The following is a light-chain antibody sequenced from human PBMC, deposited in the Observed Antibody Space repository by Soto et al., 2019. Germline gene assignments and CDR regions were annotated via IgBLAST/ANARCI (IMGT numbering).Light chain of an antibody. CDR3: QQYGDSMFI. CDR1: QSISSY. Sequence: EIVLTQSPATLSLSPGERATLSCRASQSISSYLGWYQQKPGQAPRLLIYDASSRAAGIPDRFSGSGSGTDFTLTIRRLEPEDFAVYYCQQYGDSMFIFGQGTKLEIK. CDR2: DAS. J-gene: IGKJ2*01. V-gene: IGKV3-11*01.